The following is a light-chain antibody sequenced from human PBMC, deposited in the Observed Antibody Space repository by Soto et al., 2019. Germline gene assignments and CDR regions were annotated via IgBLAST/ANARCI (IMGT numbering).Light chain of an antibody. J-gene: IGKJ5*01. V-gene: IGKV1-9*01. Sequence: DIQLTQSPSFLSASVGDRVTITCRASQDITSYLAWYQQKPGKAPKLLIHTASTLQTGVPSRFSGNGSGTEFTLTISSLQPEDFATYYCQQRKNYPITFGQGTRLEIK. CDR2: TAS. CDR1: QDITSY. CDR3: QQRKNYPIT.